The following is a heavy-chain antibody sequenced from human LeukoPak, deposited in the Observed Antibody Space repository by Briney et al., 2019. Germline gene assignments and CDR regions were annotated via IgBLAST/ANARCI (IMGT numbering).Heavy chain of an antibody. D-gene: IGHD3-16*01. CDR2: INPNNGDT. CDR1: GYTFTAFY. CDR3: AREAGDNAYDF. V-gene: IGHV1-2*02. Sequence: GASVKVSCKASGYTFTAFYFHWVRQAPGQGLECMGWINPNNGDTRYAQNFQGRVTMTRDTSITTLYLELSSLRSDVTAIYYRAREAGDNAYDFWGPGTMVTVSS. J-gene: IGHJ3*01.